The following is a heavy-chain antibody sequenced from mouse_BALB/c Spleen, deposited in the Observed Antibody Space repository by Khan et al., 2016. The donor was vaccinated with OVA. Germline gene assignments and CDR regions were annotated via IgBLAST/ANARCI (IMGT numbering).Heavy chain of an antibody. Sequence: EVQLQESGPGLVKPSQSLSLTCTVTGYSITSDYAWNWIRQFPGNKLEWMGYISYSGRPSYNPSLKSRISITRDTSKNQFFLQLNSVTTEDTATYYGARSVTINTVVATDFEYWGQGTTLTVSS. CDR3: ARSVTINTVVATDFEY. CDR1: GYSITSDYA. V-gene: IGHV3-2*02. CDR2: ISYSGRP. D-gene: IGHD1-1*01. J-gene: IGHJ2*01.